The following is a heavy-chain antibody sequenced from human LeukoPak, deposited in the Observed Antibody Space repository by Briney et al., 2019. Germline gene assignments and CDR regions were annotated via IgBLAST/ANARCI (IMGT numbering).Heavy chain of an antibody. CDR2: VRYDGYNK. J-gene: IGHJ4*02. V-gene: IGHV3-30*02. D-gene: IGHD4-11*01. Sequence: GGSLRLFYAASGFNFRSYGIHWVRQAPGRGLEWVAFVRYDGYNKYYGDFVKGRFTISRDNSKNTLYLQMDSLRAEDTAVYYCAKGYSDYFDYWGQGTLVTVSS. CDR3: AKGYSDYFDY. CDR1: GFNFRSYG.